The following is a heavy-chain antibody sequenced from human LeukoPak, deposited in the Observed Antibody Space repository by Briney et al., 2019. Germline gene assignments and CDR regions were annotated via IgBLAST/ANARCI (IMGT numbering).Heavy chain of an antibody. D-gene: IGHD6-19*01. CDR1: GFTFSSFW. CDR2: IKEDGSEK. V-gene: IGHV3-7*01. Sequence: GGSLRLSCAASGFTFSSFWMSWVRQAPGKGLEWVANIKEDGSEKYYVDSVKGRFTISRDNSKNTLYLQMNSLRAEDTAVYYCARAEKIAVAGMGYYFDYWGQGTLVTVSS. J-gene: IGHJ4*02. CDR3: ARAEKIAVAGMGYYFDY.